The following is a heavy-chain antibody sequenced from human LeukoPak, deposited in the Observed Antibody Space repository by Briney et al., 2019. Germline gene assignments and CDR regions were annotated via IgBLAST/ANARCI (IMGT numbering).Heavy chain of an antibody. D-gene: IGHD5-24*01. Sequence: SETLSLTCTVSGGSISSYYWSWIRQHPGKGLEWIGYIYYSGSTYYNPSLKSRVTISVDTSKNQFSLKLSSVTAADTAVYYCARTSRRDGYKGAFDIWGQGTMVTVSS. CDR1: GGSISSYY. J-gene: IGHJ3*02. V-gene: IGHV4-59*06. CDR3: ARTSRRDGYKGAFDI. CDR2: IYYSGST.